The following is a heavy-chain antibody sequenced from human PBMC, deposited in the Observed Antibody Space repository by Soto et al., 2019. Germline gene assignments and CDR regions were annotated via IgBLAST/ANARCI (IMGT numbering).Heavy chain of an antibody. V-gene: IGHV3-30*18. Sequence: QVQLVESGGGVVQPGRSLRLSCAASRFTFSNYGMHWVRQTPGKGLEWVAVISYDGSNKYYADSVKGRFTISRDNSKNTLYLKMNSLRAEDTAVYYCVKGGYHYFDYWGQVTLVTVSS. CDR2: ISYDGSNK. D-gene: IGHD5-12*01. CDR1: RFTFSNYG. CDR3: VKGGYHYFDY. J-gene: IGHJ4*02.